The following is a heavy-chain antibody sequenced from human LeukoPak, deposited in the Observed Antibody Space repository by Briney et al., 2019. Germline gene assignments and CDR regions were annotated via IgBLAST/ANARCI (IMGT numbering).Heavy chain of an antibody. CDR2: INPSDGST. CDR3: ARDRERRGAKPKLEVCFDY. CDR1: GYTFTSYY. Sequence: ASVKVSCKASGYTFTSYYMQWVRQAPGQGLEWMGIINPSDGSTNYAQKFQVRVTMTSDASTSTFYMDLSSLTPEDSAVYYCARDRERRGAKPKLEVCFDYWGQGTLVTVSS. D-gene: IGHD1-1*01. V-gene: IGHV1-46*01. J-gene: IGHJ4*02.